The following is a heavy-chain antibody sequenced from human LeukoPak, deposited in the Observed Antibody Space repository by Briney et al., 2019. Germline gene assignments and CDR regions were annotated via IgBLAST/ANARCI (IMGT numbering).Heavy chain of an antibody. CDR2: ISASGGSA. CDR3: ARPYGGYVDYYFDY. V-gene: IGHV3-23*01. Sequence: GGSLRLSCAASGFTFSSYAMNWVRQTPGKGLESVSVISASGGSADYADSVKGRFTISRDNSKNTLYLQMNSLRTEDTAVYYCARPYGGYVDYYFDYWGQGTLVTVSS. CDR1: GFTFSSYA. D-gene: IGHD5-12*01. J-gene: IGHJ4*02.